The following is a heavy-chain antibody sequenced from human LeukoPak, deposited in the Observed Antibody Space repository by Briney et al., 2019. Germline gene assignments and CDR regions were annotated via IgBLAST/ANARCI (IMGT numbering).Heavy chain of an antibody. V-gene: IGHV3-64*01. J-gene: IGHJ6*03. CDR1: GFTFSRYP. CDR2: ISPDGGST. Sequence: GGSLRLSCAASGFTFSRYPMHWVRQAPGKGLEYVSAISPDGGSTFYANSMKGRFIISRDNSKNTLYLQVGSLRGEDMAVYYCARAEQFVPGYFYYMDVWGKGTTVTVSS. CDR3: ARAEQFVPGYFYYMDV. D-gene: IGHD6-6*01.